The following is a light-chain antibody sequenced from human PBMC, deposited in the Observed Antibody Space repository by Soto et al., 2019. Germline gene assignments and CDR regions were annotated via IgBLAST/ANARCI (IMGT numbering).Light chain of an antibody. Sequence: DIQMTQSPSTLSASVGDRVSINCRASQSISAWLAWYQQKPGKAPRLLIYKASTLEIGVPSRFSGSGSGTEFTLTISSLQPDDVATYYCQQSNDYSWTFGQGTKVDIK. CDR2: KAS. J-gene: IGKJ1*01. CDR1: QSISAW. V-gene: IGKV1-5*03. CDR3: QQSNDYSWT.